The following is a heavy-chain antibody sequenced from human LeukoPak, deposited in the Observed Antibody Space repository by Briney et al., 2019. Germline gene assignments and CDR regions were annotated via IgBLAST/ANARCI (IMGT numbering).Heavy chain of an antibody. J-gene: IGHJ6*03. D-gene: IGHD3-22*01. CDR2: IYYSGST. Sequence: SETLSLTCTVSGDSISSYYWSWIRQPPGKGLEWIGNIYYSGSTNYNPSLKSRVTISVDTSKNQFSLKLSSVTAADTAVYYCTRGSIAYYYMDVWGKGTTVTISS. CDR3: TRGSIAYYYMDV. V-gene: IGHV4-59*01. CDR1: GDSISSYY.